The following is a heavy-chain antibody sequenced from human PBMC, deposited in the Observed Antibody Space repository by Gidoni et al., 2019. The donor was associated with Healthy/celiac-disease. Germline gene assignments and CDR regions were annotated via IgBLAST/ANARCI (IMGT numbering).Heavy chain of an antibody. CDR1: GFPFSSSG. CDR2: ISYDGSNK. D-gene: IGHD6-6*01. J-gene: IGHJ4*02. CDR3: AKSGGTEGSSSSPFDY. Sequence: QVQLVESGGGVVQPGRSLRLSCAASGFPFSSSGMHWVRQAPGKGLEWVAVISYDGSNKYYADSVKGRFTISRDNSKNTLYLQMNSLRAEDTAVYYCAKSGGTEGSSSSPFDYWGQGTLVTVSS. V-gene: IGHV3-30*18.